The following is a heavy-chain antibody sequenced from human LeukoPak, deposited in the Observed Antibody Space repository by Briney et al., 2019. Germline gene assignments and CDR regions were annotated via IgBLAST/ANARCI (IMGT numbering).Heavy chain of an antibody. CDR1: GFTFSSYA. CDR3: AKDIAAAGRDFQH. V-gene: IGHV3-9*01. Sequence: PGGSLRLSCAASGFTFSSYAMSWVRQAPGKGLEWVSGISWNSGSIGYADSVKGRFTISRDNAKNSLYLQMNSLRAEDTALYYCAKDIAAAGRDFQHWGQGTLVTVSS. J-gene: IGHJ1*01. D-gene: IGHD6-13*01. CDR2: ISWNSGSI.